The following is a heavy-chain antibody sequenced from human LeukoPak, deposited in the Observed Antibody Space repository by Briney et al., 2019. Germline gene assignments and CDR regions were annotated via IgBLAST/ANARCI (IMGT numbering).Heavy chain of an antibody. CDR1: GFTFSNAW. Sequence: PGGSLRLSCAGSGFTFSNAWMNWVRQAPGKGQEWVGRIKSKPDGETTDYAAPVKGRFTISRDDSKNMVYVQMNSLKTEDIAVYYCATGRDFDLWGRGTLVTVSS. V-gene: IGHV3-15*01. J-gene: IGHJ2*01. CDR3: ATGRDFDL. CDR2: IKSKPDGETT.